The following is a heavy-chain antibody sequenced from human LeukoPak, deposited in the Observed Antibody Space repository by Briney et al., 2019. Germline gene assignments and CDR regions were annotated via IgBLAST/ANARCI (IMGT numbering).Heavy chain of an antibody. V-gene: IGHV5-51*01. CDR3: ARQYGRPFDY. CDR1: GYSFSNYW. D-gene: IGHD4-17*01. J-gene: IGHJ4*02. CDR2: IYPGDSDT. Sequence: GESLKISCKGSGYSFSNYWIGWVRQMPGKGLEWMGIIYPGDSDTRYSPSFQGQVTISVDESINTAYLQWRSPEASDTAVYYCARQYGRPFDYWGQGTLVTVSS.